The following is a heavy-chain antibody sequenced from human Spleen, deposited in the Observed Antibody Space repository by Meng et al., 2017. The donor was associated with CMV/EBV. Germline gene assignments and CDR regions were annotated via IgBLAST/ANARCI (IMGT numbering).Heavy chain of an antibody. CDR1: GFTFSTYS. V-gene: IGHV3-21*01. D-gene: IGHD2-2*01. CDR2: VSSSSRYI. J-gene: IGHJ4*02. Sequence: GFTFSTYSMNWVRQAPGKGLEWVSSVSSSSRYIYYADSVKGRFTISRDNAKNSLFLQMNSLRAEDTAVYYCARVKPYCSGTNCLNDYWGQGTLVTVSS. CDR3: ARVKPYCSGTNCLNDY.